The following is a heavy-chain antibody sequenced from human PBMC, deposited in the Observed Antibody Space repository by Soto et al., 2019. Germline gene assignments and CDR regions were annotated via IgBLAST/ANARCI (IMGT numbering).Heavy chain of an antibody. J-gene: IGHJ6*03. Sequence: GGSLRLSCAASGFTFSSYAMSWVRQAPGKGLEWVSAISGSGGSTYYADSVKGRFTISRDNSKNTLYLQMNSLIAEDTAVYYCAKDGLRFLEWLSPTFGYYYYMDVWGKGTTVTVSS. CDR3: AKDGLRFLEWLSPTFGYYYYMDV. CDR1: GFTFSSYA. V-gene: IGHV3-23*01. D-gene: IGHD3-3*01. CDR2: ISGSGGST.